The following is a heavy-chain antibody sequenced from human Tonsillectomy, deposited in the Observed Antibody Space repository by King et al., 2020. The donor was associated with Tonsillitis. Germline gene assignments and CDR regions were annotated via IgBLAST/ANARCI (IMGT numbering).Heavy chain of an antibody. J-gene: IGHJ3*02. V-gene: IGHV4-39*07. D-gene: IGHD1-7*01. CDR3: ARDEGLELLFSLPSAFDI. Sequence: QLQESGPGLVKPSETLSLTCTVSGGSISSSSYYWGWIRQPPGQGLEWIGSIYYSGSTYYNPSLKSRVTISVDTSKNQFSLKLSSVTAADTAVYYCARDEGLELLFSLPSAFDIWGQGKMVTVSS. CDR1: GGSISSSSYY. CDR2: IYYSGST.